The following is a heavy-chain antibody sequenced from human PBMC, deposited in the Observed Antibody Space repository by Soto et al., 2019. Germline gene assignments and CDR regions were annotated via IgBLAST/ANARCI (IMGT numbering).Heavy chain of an antibody. CDR2: INWNGGST. CDR1: GFTFDDYG. D-gene: IGHD3-9*01. J-gene: IGHJ4*02. Sequence: EVQLVESGGGVVRPGGSLRLSCAASGFTFDDYGMSWVRQAPGKGLEWVSGINWNGGSTGYADSVKGRFTISRDNAKNSLYLQMNSLRADDTALYHCARERYDILTGYSHFDYWGQGTLVTVSS. CDR3: ARERYDILTGYSHFDY. V-gene: IGHV3-20*01.